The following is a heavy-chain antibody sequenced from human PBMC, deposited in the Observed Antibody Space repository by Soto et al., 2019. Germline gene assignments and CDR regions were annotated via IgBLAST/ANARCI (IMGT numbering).Heavy chain of an antibody. Sequence: QVQVVQSGVEVRRPGSSVKVSCKASGDTSKNCVISWVRQAPGQGLEWMGGIIPLFGTTDFAQRFQGRLTITTDESTTTAYMELSRLRSEDTATYYCAAELGFGKLSVVWGQGTKVIVSS. J-gene: IGHJ6*02. D-gene: IGHD3-10*01. CDR3: AAELGFGKLSVV. CDR1: GDTSKNCV. V-gene: IGHV1-69*01. CDR2: IIPLFGTT.